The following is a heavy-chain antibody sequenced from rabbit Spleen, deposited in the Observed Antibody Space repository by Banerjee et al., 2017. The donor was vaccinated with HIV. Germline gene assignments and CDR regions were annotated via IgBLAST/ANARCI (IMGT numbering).Heavy chain of an antibody. V-gene: IGHV1S7*01. J-gene: IGHJ4*01. Sequence: QSLEESGGGLVQPGGSLKLSCKASGFDFSTYGVSWVRQAPGKGLEWIGYIDGVFGTTYYANWVNGRFTISSHNAQNTLYLQLNSLTAADTATYFCARETSSGWGIVSFYFSLWGPGTLVTVS. D-gene: IGHD4-1*01. CDR1: GFDFSTYG. CDR3: ARETSSGWGIVSFYFSL. CDR2: IDGVFGTT.